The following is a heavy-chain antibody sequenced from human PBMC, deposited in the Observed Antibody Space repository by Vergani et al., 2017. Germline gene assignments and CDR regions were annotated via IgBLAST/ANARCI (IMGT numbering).Heavy chain of an antibody. D-gene: IGHD3-16*02. CDR2: IFPSGNS. J-gene: IGHJ6*03. Sequence: QLQLQESGSGLVKPSQTLSLTCAVSGDSITNGGFSWNWIRQPPGKGPEWIGYIFPSGNSDYNPSLKNLVSISLDKSKNQFSLWVNSVTAADTAVYFCARASLRALVGYYYYIDVWGKGKTVVVSS. CDR1: GDSITNGGFS. CDR3: ARASLRALVGYYYYIDV. V-gene: IGHV4-30-2*01.